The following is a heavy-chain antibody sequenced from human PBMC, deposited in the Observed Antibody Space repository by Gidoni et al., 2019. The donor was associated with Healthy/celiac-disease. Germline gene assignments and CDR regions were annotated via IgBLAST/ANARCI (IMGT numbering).Heavy chain of an antibody. D-gene: IGHD4-4*01. V-gene: IGHV4-30-4*01. Sequence: QVQLQESGPGLVTPSQTLSLTCPASGVSLSSGDYYWSWIRQPPGKGLEWIGYIYYSGSTYYNPALKSRVTISVDTSKNQFSLKLSSVTAADTAVYYCARADYSRSYGMDVWGQGTTVTVSS. CDR1: GVSLSSGDYY. J-gene: IGHJ6*02. CDR3: ARADYSRSYGMDV. CDR2: IYYSGST.